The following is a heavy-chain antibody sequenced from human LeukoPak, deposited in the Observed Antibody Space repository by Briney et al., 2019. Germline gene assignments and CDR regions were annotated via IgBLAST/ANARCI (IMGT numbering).Heavy chain of an antibody. V-gene: IGHV4-30-2*01. CDR3: ASVAVTTTLFDY. D-gene: IGHD4-11*01. CDR2: IYHSGST. Sequence: SETLSLTCAVSGDSISSDGYSWSWIRQPPGKGLEWIGYIYHSGSTYYNPSLKSRLTISVDGSKNQFSLKLSSVTAADTAVYYCASVAVTTTLFDYWGQGTLVTVSS. J-gene: IGHJ4*02. CDR1: GDSISSDGYS.